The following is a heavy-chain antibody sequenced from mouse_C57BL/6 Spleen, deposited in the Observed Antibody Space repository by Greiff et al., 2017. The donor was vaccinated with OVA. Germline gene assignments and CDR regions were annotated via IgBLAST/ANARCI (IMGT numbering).Heavy chain of an antibody. CDR2: INPNNGGT. CDR3: AGGKRIFAY. Sequence: VQLQQSGPELVKPGASVKISCKASGYTFTDYYMNWVKQSHGKSLEWIGDINPNNGGTSYNQKFKGKATLTVDKSSSTAYMELRSLTSEDSAVYYCAGGKRIFAYWGQGTLVTVSA. V-gene: IGHV1-26*01. J-gene: IGHJ3*01. CDR1: GYTFTDYY.